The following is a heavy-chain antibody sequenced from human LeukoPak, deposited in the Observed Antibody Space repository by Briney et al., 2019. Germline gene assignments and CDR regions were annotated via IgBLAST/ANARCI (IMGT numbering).Heavy chain of an antibody. Sequence: PSETPSLTCAVYGGSFSGYYWTWIRQPPGKGPEWIGEINHSGSTNYNPSLKSRVTVSVDTSKNQFSLKLTSLTAADTAVYYCARARETVPINYWSQGTLVTVSS. CDR3: ARARETVPINY. CDR2: INHSGST. J-gene: IGHJ4*02. V-gene: IGHV4-34*01. D-gene: IGHD2-21*01. CDR1: GGSFSGYY.